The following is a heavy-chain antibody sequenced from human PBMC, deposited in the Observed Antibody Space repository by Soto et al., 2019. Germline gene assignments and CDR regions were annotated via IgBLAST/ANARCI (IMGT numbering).Heavy chain of an antibody. J-gene: IGHJ4*02. CDR1: GYSFTSYW. D-gene: IGHD6-19*01. Sequence: PGESLKISCKASGYSFTSYWIGWVRQMPGKGLELMAIIYTEESDNRYSPSFQGQVTISADKSISTAYLQWSSLRASDTAMYYCARPFDTSGCYDFWGQGTLVTVSS. V-gene: IGHV5-51*01. CDR3: ARPFDTSGCYDF. CDR2: IYTEESDN.